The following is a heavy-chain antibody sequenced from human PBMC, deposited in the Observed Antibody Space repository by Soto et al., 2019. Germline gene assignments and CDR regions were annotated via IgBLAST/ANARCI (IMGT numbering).Heavy chain of an antibody. V-gene: IGHV3-74*01. D-gene: IGHD6-13*01. CDR3: ARDTYSSSWYQD. CDR1: GFTFSNYW. CDR2: INSDGSST. Sequence: EVQLVESGGGLVQPGGSLRLSCAASGFTFSNYWMHWVRQAPGKGLVWVSRINSDGSSTTYVDSVKGRFTISRDNAKNTLYLQMNSLRAEDTAVYYCARDTYSSSWYQDWGQGTLVTVSS. J-gene: IGHJ4*02.